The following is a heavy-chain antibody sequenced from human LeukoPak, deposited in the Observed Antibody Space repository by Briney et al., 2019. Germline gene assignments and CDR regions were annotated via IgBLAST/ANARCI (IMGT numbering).Heavy chain of an antibody. CDR3: ASSTGIAAAPDY. J-gene: IGHJ4*02. CDR1: GGSISSYY. D-gene: IGHD6-13*01. Sequence: SETLSLTCTVSGGSISSYYWSWIRQPPGKGLEWIGYIYYSGSTNYNPSLKSRVTISVDTSKNQFSLKLSSVTAADTAVYYCASSTGIAAAPDYWGQGTLVTVSS. CDR2: IYYSGST. V-gene: IGHV4-59*08.